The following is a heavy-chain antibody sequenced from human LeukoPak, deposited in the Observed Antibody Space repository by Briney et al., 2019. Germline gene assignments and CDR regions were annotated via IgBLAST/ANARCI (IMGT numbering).Heavy chain of an antibody. CDR2: INPNSGGT. CDR1: GYTFTGYY. CDR3: ARIPIVVVPQGDWFDP. V-gene: IGHV1-2*03. J-gene: IGHJ5*02. D-gene: IGHD3-22*01. Sequence: LVASVKVSCKASGYTFTGYYMHWVRQAPGQGLEGMGWINPNSGGTNYAQKFQGRVTMTRDTSISTAYMELSRLRSDDAAVYYCARIPIVVVPQGDWFDPWGQGTLVTVSS.